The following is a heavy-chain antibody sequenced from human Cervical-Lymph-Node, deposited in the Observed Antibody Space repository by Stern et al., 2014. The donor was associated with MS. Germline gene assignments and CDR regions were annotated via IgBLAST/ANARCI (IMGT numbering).Heavy chain of an antibody. CDR1: GGTFSSYA. D-gene: IGHD3-22*01. J-gene: IGHJ4*02. V-gene: IGHV1-69*01. Sequence: QVQLGQSGAEVKKPGSSVKVSCKASGGTFSSYAISWVRQAPGQGLEWMGGIIPIFGTANYAQKFQGRVTITADESTSTAYMELSSLRSEDTAVYYCARAQNFYDSSGYGTDFDYWGQGTLVTVSS. CDR2: IIPIFGTA. CDR3: ARAQNFYDSSGYGTDFDY.